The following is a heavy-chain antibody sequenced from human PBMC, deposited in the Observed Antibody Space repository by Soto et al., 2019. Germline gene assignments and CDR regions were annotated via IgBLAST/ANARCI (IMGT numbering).Heavy chain of an antibody. Sequence: EVQLVESGGGLVQPGGSLRLSCAASGYSISTYWMSWVRQAPGKGLEWVANVKQDGSEEYYVESVKGRFTISRDNAKNSLYLQMNSLRAEDTAVYYCAALDTAMVKTAGYWGQGTLVTVSS. CDR2: VKQDGSEE. V-gene: IGHV3-7*01. CDR3: AALDTAMVKTAGY. D-gene: IGHD5-18*01. J-gene: IGHJ4*02. CDR1: GYSISTYW.